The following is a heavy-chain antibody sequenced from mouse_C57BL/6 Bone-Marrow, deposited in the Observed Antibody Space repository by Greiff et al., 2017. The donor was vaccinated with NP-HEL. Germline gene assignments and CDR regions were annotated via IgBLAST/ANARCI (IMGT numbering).Heavy chain of an antibody. V-gene: IGHV5-12*01. J-gene: IGHJ4*01. CDR3: ARHNNSPWDY. CDR2: ISNGGGST. CDR1: GFTFSDYY. D-gene: IGHD6-1*01. Sequence: EVQLVESGGGLVQPGGSLKLSCAASGFTFSDYYMYWVRQTPEKRLEWVAYISNGGGSTYYPDTVKGRYTISRDNAKNTLDLQMSRLKSEDTAMYYCARHNNSPWDYWGQGTSVTVSS.